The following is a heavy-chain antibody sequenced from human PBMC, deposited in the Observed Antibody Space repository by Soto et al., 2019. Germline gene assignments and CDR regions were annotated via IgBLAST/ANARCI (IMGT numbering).Heavy chain of an antibody. CDR3: AKDGSHNFDY. CDR1: GFTFSHYA. CDR2: MSYDGSNE. D-gene: IGHD1-26*01. Sequence: QVQLVESGGGVVQPGRSLRLSCAASGFTFSHYAMHWVRQAPGKGLEWVALMSYDGSNEYYADSVKGRFTIPRDNSKNPLYLQMNSLRAEDTAVYYCAKDGSHNFDYWGQGTLVTVSS. V-gene: IGHV3-30*18. J-gene: IGHJ4*02.